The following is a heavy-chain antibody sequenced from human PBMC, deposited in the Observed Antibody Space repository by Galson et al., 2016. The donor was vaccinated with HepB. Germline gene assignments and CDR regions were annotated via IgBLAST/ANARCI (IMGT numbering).Heavy chain of an antibody. V-gene: IGHV3-9*01. D-gene: IGHD4-17*01. J-gene: IGHJ4*02. CDR2: ISWTSGSI. CDR1: GFTFDDYA. Sequence: SLRLSCAASGFTFDDYAMYWVRQAPGKGLEWVSGISWTSGSIGYADSVMGRFTISRDNAKKSLYLQMDSLRAEDTAVYYCARGVMTTVATGYFDYWGQGTLVTVSS. CDR3: ARGVMTTVATGYFDY.